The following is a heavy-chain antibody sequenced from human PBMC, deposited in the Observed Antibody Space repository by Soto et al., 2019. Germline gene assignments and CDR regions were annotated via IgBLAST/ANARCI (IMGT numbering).Heavy chain of an antibody. CDR3: AKDQDTVVTFWFDP. CDR2: ISGSGGST. D-gene: IGHD2-15*01. V-gene: IGHV3-23*01. Sequence: AISGSGGSTYYADSVKGRFTISRDNSKNTLYLQMNSLRAEDTAVYHCAKDQDTVVTFWFDPWGQGTLVTVSS. J-gene: IGHJ5*02.